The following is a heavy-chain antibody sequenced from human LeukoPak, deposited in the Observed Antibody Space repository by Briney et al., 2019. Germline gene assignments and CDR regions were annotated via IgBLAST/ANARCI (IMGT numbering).Heavy chain of an antibody. J-gene: IGHJ6*03. CDR1: GFTFSGSA. V-gene: IGHV3-73*01. Sequence: GGSLRLSCAASGFTFSGSAVHWVRQASGKGLEWVGRIRSKANSYATSYAASVKGRFAISRDDSKNTAYLQMNSPKTEDTAVHYCTGQTGYSSSYFYYMDVWGKGTTVTVSS. D-gene: IGHD6-13*01. CDR3: TGQTGYSSSYFYYMDV. CDR2: IRSKANSYAT.